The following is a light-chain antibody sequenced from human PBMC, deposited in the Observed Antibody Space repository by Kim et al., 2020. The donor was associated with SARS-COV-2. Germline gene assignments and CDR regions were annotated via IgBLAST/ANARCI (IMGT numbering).Light chain of an antibody. J-gene: IGKJ1*01. CDR2: DAF. V-gene: IGKV3-11*01. CDR3: QQRGNWPLT. Sequence: LSPGERATPPCRARQSVGSSFAWYQQKPGQAPSLLIYDAFSRATGIPARFSGSGSGTDFTLTISSLEPEDFAVYYCQQRGNWPLTFGQGTKVDIK. CDR1: QSVGSS.